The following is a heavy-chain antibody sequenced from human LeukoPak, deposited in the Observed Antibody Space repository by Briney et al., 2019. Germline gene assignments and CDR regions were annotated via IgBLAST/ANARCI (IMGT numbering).Heavy chain of an antibody. D-gene: IGHD2-2*01. Sequence: SETLSLTCTVTGGSISSYYWSWIRQPAGKGLEWIGRIYTSGSTNYNPSLKSRVTMSVDTSKNQFSLKLSSVTAADTAVYYCARASPLEGVGTSCYDYWGQGTLVTVSS. CDR3: ARASPLEGVGTSCYDY. CDR1: GGSISSYY. V-gene: IGHV4-4*07. CDR2: IYTSGST. J-gene: IGHJ4*02.